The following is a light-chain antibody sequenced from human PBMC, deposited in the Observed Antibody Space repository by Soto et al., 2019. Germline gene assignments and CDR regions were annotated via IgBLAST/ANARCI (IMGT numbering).Light chain of an antibody. CDR1: QSGSGTY. CDR3: QQYGKSSLT. Sequence: EIVLTQSPGTLSLSPGERATLSCRASQSGSGTYLAWYQQKPGQAPRLLISGASRRATGIPDRFSGSGSGTDFTFTIRILEPEDFAVYFGQQYGKSSLTVGVVTNVDIX. J-gene: IGKJ3*01. V-gene: IGKV3-20*01. CDR2: GAS.